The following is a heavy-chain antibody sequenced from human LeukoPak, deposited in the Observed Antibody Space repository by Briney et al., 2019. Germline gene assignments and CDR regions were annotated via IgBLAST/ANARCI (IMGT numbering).Heavy chain of an antibody. Sequence: SETLSLTCSVSGGSISLSYYYWGWLRQPPGTALEWIGSVYYSGTTSYNPSLKSRVTISVDMSKNHFSLRLSSVTAADTAMYYCARGTLYSGWSYYFDYWGQGSQVTVSS. CDR2: VYYSGTT. J-gene: IGHJ4*02. D-gene: IGHD6-19*01. CDR1: GGSISLSYYY. V-gene: IGHV4-39*07. CDR3: ARGTLYSGWSYYFDY.